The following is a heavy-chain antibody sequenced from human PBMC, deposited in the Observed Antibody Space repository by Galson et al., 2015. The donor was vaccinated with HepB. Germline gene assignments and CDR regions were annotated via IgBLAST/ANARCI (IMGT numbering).Heavy chain of an antibody. CDR2: ISYDGSNK. J-gene: IGHJ2*01. CDR1: GFTFSSYA. V-gene: IGHV3-30-3*01. Sequence: SLRLSCAASGFTFSSYAMHWVRQAPGKGLEWVAVISYDGSNKYYADSVKGRFPISRDNSKNTLYLQMNSLRAEDTAVYYCARDVVYIGYSVGWYFDLWVRGTLVTVSS. D-gene: IGHD5-18*01. CDR3: ARDVVYIGYSVGWYFDL.